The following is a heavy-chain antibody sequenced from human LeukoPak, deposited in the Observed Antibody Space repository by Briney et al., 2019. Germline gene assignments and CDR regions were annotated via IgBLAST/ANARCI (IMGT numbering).Heavy chain of an antibody. Sequence: GGSLRLSCAASGFTFNSYWMSRVRQAPGKGLEWVANIDPDGSEKQYGDSVKGRFTTSRDNAKNSLYLQMNSLRAEDTAIYYCARIYYFGDNNWRYFDNWGQGTLVTVSS. CDR3: ARIYYFGDNNWRYFDN. CDR2: IDPDGSEK. D-gene: IGHD3-10*01. CDR1: GFTFNSYW. V-gene: IGHV3-7*01. J-gene: IGHJ4*02.